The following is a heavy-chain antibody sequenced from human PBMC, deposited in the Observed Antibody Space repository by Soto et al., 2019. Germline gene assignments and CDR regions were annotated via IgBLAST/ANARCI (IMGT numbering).Heavy chain of an antibody. V-gene: IGHV4-39*01. CDR3: ARHAMLTMVRGVIGY. CDR1: GGTIFTSSYY. Sequence: SETLSLTCTVSGGTIFTSSYYWVWIRQPPGKGLEWIGNIYYRGTTYYNPSLKSRVTISVDTSKNQFSLTLSSVTAADTAVYYCARHAMLTMVRGVIGYWGQGTQVTVSS. D-gene: IGHD3-10*01. CDR2: IYYRGTT. J-gene: IGHJ4*02.